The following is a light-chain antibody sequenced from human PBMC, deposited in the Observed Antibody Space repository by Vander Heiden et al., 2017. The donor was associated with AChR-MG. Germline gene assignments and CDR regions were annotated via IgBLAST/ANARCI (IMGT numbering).Light chain of an antibody. Sequence: SYELTQPPSVSVSPGQTARITCSGDALPKQYAYWYQQKPGQAPVLVIYKDTERPSGIPERFSGSNSGTTVTLTISGVQVDDEAEYYCQSSDTTSTYHVFGSGTKVFVL. CDR1: ALPKQY. V-gene: IGLV3-25*03. J-gene: IGLJ1*01. CDR3: QSSDTTSTYHV. CDR2: KDT.